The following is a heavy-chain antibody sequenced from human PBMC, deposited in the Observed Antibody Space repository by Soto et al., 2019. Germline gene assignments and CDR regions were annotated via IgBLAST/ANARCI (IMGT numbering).Heavy chain of an antibody. V-gene: IGHV3-11*06. D-gene: IGHD1-1*01. Sequence: PGGSLRLSCEGSGFTFSDYYMSWIRQAPGKGLDXISYXXXSXTXSXYXXXXKGRFPISRDNTKNLLYLQMNSLRAEDTAVYYCARSGDNYNRLDYWGQGTPVTVSS. CDR1: GFTFSDYY. J-gene: IGHJ4*02. CDR2: XXXSXTXS. CDR3: ARSGDNYNRLDY.